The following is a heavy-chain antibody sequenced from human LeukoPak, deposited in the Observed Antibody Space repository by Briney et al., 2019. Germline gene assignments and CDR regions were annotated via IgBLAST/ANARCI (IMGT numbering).Heavy chain of an antibody. D-gene: IGHD6-13*01. CDR2: IYTSGST. J-gene: IGHJ3*02. CDR1: GGSISSGSYY. CDR3: ARDSHSSSWYPGAFDI. V-gene: IGHV4-61*02. Sequence: PSQTLSLTCTVSGGSISSGSYYWSWIRQPAGKGLEWIGRIYTSGSTNYNPPLKSRVTISVDTSKNQFSLKLSSVTAADTAVYYCARDSHSSSWYPGAFDIWGQGTMVTASS.